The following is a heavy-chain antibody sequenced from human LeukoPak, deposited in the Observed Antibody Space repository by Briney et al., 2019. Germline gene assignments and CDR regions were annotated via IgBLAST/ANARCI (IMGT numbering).Heavy chain of an antibody. CDR3: AKDSGSPWIRLGLRS. J-gene: IGHJ4*02. CDR1: GFTFSSYG. CDR2: ISYDGSNK. D-gene: IGHD5-18*01. Sequence: GGSLRLSCAASGFTFSSYGMHWVRQAPGKGLEWVAVISYDGSNKYYVDSVKGRFTISRDNSKNTLYLQMNSLRAEDTAVYYCAKDSGSPWIRLGLRSWGQGTLVTVSS. V-gene: IGHV3-30*18.